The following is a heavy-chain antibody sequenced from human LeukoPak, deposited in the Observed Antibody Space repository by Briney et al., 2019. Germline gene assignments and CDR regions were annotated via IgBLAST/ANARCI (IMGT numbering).Heavy chain of an antibody. V-gene: IGHV4-39*01. D-gene: IGHD1-26*01. CDR2: ISSSGKS. CDR1: GGSVTTTNFD. J-gene: IGHJ4*02. Sequence: PSETLSLTCAVSGGSVTTTNFDWAWIRQPPGQGLEWIATISSSGKSYYNPYLMSRVTISVDTSKNQFSLDVTSVTAAGTSLFYCARFKGGTGFDYWGRGILVIVS. CDR3: ARFKGGTGFDY.